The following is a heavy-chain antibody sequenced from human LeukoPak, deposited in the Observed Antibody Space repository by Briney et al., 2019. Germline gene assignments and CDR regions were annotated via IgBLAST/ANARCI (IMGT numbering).Heavy chain of an antibody. Sequence: ASVKVSCKASGHTFTGYYMHWVRQAPGQGLEWMGWINPNSGGTNYAQKFQGRVTMTRDTSISTAYMELSRLRSDDTAVYYCARSIVVVPAARGAFDIWGQGTMVTVSS. CDR1: GHTFTGYY. CDR2: INPNSGGT. D-gene: IGHD2-2*01. V-gene: IGHV1-2*02. CDR3: ARSIVVVPAARGAFDI. J-gene: IGHJ3*02.